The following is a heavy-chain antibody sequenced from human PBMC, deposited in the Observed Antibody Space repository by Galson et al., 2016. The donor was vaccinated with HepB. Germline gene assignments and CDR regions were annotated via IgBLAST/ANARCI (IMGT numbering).Heavy chain of an antibody. D-gene: IGHD6-19*01. V-gene: IGHV1-8*01. J-gene: IGHJ4*02. CDR3: ARGWQWLVRLDY. CDR2: MDPTSGNT. CDR1: GYNFTSYD. Sequence: SVKVSCKASGYNFTSYDINWVRQATGQGLEWLGWMDPTSGNTGYAQKFRGRVTMTRSSSITTAYMELSNLTSDDTAVYYCARGWQWLVRLDYWGQGTLVTVSS.